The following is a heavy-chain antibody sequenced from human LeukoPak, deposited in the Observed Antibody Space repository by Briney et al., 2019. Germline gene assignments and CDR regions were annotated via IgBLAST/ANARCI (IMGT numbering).Heavy chain of an antibody. J-gene: IGHJ3*01. CDR3: ARAVDIVATTPFDL. V-gene: IGHV3-53*01. CDR2: IYSGDGT. CDR1: GFTVSSNY. D-gene: IGHD5-12*01. Sequence: GGSLRLSCAASGFTVSSNYMSWVRQAPGKGLEWVSVIYSGDGTYYADSVKGRFTISRDNSKNTVYLDMNSLRAEDTAVYYCARAVDIVATTPFDLWGQGTMVTVSS.